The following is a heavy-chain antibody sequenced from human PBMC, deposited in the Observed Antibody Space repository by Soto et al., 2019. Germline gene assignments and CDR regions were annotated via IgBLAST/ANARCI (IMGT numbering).Heavy chain of an antibody. CDR1: GGSISSGDYY. V-gene: IGHV4-30-4*01. D-gene: IGHD3-10*01. CDR2: IYFSGGA. J-gene: IGHJ4*02. CDR3: ARVGGFGATTIDY. Sequence: QVQLQESGPGLVKPSQTLSLTCTVSGGSISSGDYYWSWIRQPPGKGLEWIGYIYFSGGAYYNPPLKSRVTISVDTSKNQFSLKLSSVTAADTAVYYCARVGGFGATTIDYWGQGTLVTVSS.